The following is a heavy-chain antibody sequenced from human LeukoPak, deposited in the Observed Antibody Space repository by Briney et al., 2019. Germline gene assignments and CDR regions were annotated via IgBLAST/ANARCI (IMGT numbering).Heavy chain of an antibody. V-gene: IGHV1-69*05. CDR2: IIPIFVTA. CDR3: AGGTTVNTFDD. Sequence: SVKVSCKASGTTFSSYAISWVRQAPGQGLEWIGGIIPIFVTATYAREFQGSVTITTDESTSTAYMELSSLRSEDTAVYYCAGGTTVNTFDDWGQGTLVNVAS. D-gene: IGHD4-11*01. CDR1: GTTFSSYA. J-gene: IGHJ4*02.